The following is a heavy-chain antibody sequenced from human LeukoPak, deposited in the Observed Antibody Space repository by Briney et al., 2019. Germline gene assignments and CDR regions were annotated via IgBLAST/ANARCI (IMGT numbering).Heavy chain of an antibody. J-gene: IGHJ5*02. CDR3: ARTRGSGGRGWFDP. D-gene: IGHD6-19*01. CDR2: IYYSGST. V-gene: IGHV4-31*11. Sequence: SETLSLTCAVFGGSFSGYYWSWIRQHPGKGLEWIGYIYYSGSTYYNPSLKSRVTISVDTSKNQFSLKLSSVTAADTAVYYCARTRGSGGRGWFDPWGQGTLVTVSP. CDR1: GGSFSGYY.